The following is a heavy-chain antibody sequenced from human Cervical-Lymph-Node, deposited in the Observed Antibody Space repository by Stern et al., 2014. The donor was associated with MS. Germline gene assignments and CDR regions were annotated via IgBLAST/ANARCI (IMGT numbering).Heavy chain of an antibody. CDR1: GFTFDDYA. Sequence: VQLVESGGGLVQPGRSLRLSCAASGFTFDDYAMHWVRQAPGKGLEWVSGIIWKSGSIGYADSVKGRFTISRDNAKNSLYLHMNSLRAEDTAFYYCAKALSPLYRSTPFDCWGQGTLVTVSS. CDR3: AKALSPLYRSTPFDC. D-gene: IGHD6-13*01. V-gene: IGHV3-9*01. CDR2: IIWKSGSI. J-gene: IGHJ4*02.